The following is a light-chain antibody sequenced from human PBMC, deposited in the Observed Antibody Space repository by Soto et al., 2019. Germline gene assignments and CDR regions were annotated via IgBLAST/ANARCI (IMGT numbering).Light chain of an antibody. CDR1: QSVSSSY. J-gene: IGKJ1*01. CDR2: GAS. Sequence: EIVLTQSPGTLSVCPLERGSLSFMASQSVSSSYLAWYQQKPGQAPRLLIYGASSRATGIPDRFSGSGSGTDFTLTISRLEPEDFAVYFCQQYSASPLTFGQGTKVDIK. CDR3: QQYSASPLT. V-gene: IGKV3-20*01.